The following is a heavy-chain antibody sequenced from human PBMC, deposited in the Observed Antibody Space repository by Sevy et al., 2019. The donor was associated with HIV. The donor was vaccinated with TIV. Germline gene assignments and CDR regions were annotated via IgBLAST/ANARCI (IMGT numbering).Heavy chain of an antibody. Sequence: VKVSCKASGYSFSDSGYYVHWVRQAPGQGLEWMGWINPKSGATKYAQKFQGRVTMTRDTSVSTANMELTRLTSDDTAVYYCARESYDFWTGPVDYDYGMDVWGQGTTVTVSS. CDR3: ARESYDFWTGPVDYDYGMDV. CDR2: INPKSGAT. CDR1: GYSFSDSGYY. D-gene: IGHD3-3*01. J-gene: IGHJ6*02. V-gene: IGHV1-2*02.